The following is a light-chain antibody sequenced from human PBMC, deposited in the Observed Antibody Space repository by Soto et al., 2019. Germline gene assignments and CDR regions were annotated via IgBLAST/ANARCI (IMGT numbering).Light chain of an antibody. V-gene: IGKV4-1*01. J-gene: IGKJ2*01. CDR1: QSILYSSNNRNY. CDR3: QQYYSTFYT. Sequence: DIVMTQSPDSLAVSLGERATINCKSSQSILYSSNNRNYLAWYQQKPGQPPKLLIYWASTRESGVPDRLSGSGSGTDFTLTISSLQAEDVAVYYCQQYYSTFYTFGQGTKLEIK. CDR2: WAS.